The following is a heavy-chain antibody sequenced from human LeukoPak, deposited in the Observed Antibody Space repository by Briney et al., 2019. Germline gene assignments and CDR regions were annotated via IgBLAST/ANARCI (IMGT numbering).Heavy chain of an antibody. D-gene: IGHD2-2*01. CDR1: GFTFTNYW. CDR2: IKQDQSEK. V-gene: IGHV3-7*03. CDR3: ARSVEEGYCSETSCYAGY. J-gene: IGHJ4*02. Sequence: GGSLRLSCVASGFTFTNYWMTWVRQAPGHGLEGVANIKQDQSEKWYVASVKGRFTVSRDNAKNSMYLQMNSLRAEDTAIYYCARSVEEGYCSETSCYAGYWGRGTLVTVSS.